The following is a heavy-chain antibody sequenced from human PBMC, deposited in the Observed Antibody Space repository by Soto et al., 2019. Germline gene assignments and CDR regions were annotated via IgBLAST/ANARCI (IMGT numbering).Heavy chain of an antibody. D-gene: IGHD3-22*01. CDR3: AKAHVMVVADSTFDY. Sequence: PSVTLSLTCTVSGYSISSGSYWGWIRQPPGKGPEWIASIYHGGTTFYNPSLKSRVTVSVDKSNNQFSLKLRSVTAAGTAVYYCAKAHVMVVADSTFDYWGHGTLVTVSS. CDR2: IYHGGTT. V-gene: IGHV4-38-2*02. CDR1: GYSISSGSY. J-gene: IGHJ4*01.